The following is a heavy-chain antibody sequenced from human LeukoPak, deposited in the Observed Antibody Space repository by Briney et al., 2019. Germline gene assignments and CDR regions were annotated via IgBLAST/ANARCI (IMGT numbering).Heavy chain of an antibody. CDR2: INHGGST. J-gene: IGHJ5*02. D-gene: IGHD5-18*01. CDR1: GGSFSGDF. CDR3: AKRGIQLWLLQTEEKYNWFDP. V-gene: IGHV4-34*01. Sequence: SETLSLTCAVYGGSFSGDFWSWIRQSPGKGLEWIGEINHGGSTTYNPSLQSRVTMSVDTSTNQISLKMTSVTAADTAVYYCAKRGIQLWLLQTEEKYNWFDPWGQGTLVTVSS.